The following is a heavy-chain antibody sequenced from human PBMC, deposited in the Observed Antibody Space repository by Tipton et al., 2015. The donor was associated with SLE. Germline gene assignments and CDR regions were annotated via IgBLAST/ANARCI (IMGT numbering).Heavy chain of an antibody. CDR3: ARGPLYGLDI. V-gene: IGHV4-59*01. CDR1: GGSINSDY. D-gene: IGHD3-10*01. Sequence: TLSLTCSVSGGSINSDYWSWIRQPPGKGLEWIGYVYYTGTTNYNPSLKSRVTISVDTSQNQFSLRLSSVTAADTAVYYCARGPLYGLDIWGQGTRVTVSS. J-gene: IGHJ3*02. CDR2: VYYTGTT.